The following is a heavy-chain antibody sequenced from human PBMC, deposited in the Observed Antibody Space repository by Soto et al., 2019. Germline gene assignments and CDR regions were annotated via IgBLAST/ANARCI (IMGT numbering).Heavy chain of an antibody. CDR1: GGSISSGGYY. D-gene: IGHD3-10*01. CDR2: IFYSGST. J-gene: IGHJ4*02. V-gene: IGHV4-31*03. Sequence: QVQLQESGPRLVKPSQTLSLTCTVSGGSISSGGYYWSWIRQHPGKGLEWIGYIFYSGSTYYNPSLKSRVTISVDTSKNQFSLKLSSVTAAYTAVYYCATYGSGSYKPTTFDYWGQGTLVTVSS. CDR3: ATYGSGSYKPTTFDY.